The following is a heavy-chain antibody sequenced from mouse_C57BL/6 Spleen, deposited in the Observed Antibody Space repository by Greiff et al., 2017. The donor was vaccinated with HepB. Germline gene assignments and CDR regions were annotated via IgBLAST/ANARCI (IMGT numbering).Heavy chain of an antibody. D-gene: IGHD1-1*01. Sequence: LVESGAELVRPGASVTLSCKASGYTFTDYEMHWVKQTPVHGLEWIGAIDPETGGTAYNQKFKGKAILTADKSSSTAYMELRSLTSEDSAVYYCTRTLYGSSYWYFDVWGTGTTVTVSS. CDR1: GYTFTDYE. V-gene: IGHV1-15*01. J-gene: IGHJ1*03. CDR2: IDPETGGT. CDR3: TRTLYGSSYWYFDV.